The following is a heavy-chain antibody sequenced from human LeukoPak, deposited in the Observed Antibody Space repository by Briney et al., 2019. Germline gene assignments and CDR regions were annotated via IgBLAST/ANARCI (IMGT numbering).Heavy chain of an antibody. CDR3: ARSPPASPFDY. Sequence: PGGSLRLSCAASGFTVSRNYMSWVRQAPGKGLEWVSVIYSGGDTYYADSVKGRFTIPRDISKNTLYPQINSLRAEDTAVYYCARSPPASPFDYWGQGTLVTVSS. CDR1: GFTVSRNY. D-gene: IGHD2-2*01. CDR2: IYSGGDT. J-gene: IGHJ4*02. V-gene: IGHV3-53*01.